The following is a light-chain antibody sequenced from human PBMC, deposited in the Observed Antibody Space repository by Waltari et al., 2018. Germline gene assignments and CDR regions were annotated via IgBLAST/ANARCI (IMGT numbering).Light chain of an antibody. CDR1: SLRYYY. CDR3: NSRDSNCNPFV. CDR2: GKN. J-gene: IGLJ1*01. V-gene: IGLV3-19*01. Sequence: SSELTQDPAVSVALVQTVRIPCPGDSLRYYYANWYRQKPGQAPLLVMYGKNNRPAGIPDRFSGSYAWDTASLTITGAQAEDEADYYCNSRDSNCNPFVFGPATKVTVL.